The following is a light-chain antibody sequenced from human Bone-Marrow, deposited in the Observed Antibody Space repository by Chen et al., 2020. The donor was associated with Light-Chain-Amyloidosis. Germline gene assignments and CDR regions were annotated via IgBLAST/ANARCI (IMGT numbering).Light chain of an antibody. CDR1: SSDVGSYNL. Sequence: QSALTQPASVSGSPGQSITISCTGTSSDVGSYNLVSWYQQHPGKAPKLMIYEVSKRPSGVSNRFAGSNSGNTASLTISGLQAEDEADYYCCSYAGSSTWVFGGGTKLPVL. CDR3: CSYAGSSTWV. V-gene: IGLV2-23*02. J-gene: IGLJ3*02. CDR2: EVS.